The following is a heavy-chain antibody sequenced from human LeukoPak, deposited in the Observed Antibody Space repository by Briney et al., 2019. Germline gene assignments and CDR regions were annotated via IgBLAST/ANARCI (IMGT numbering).Heavy chain of an antibody. Sequence: GGSLRLSCAASGFIFNNYGLIWVRQAPGKGLEWVSAISNDGGGTNYADFVKGRFTISRDNSKNTLFLQINSLRAEDTALYYCAKGSSGYFVDLWGQGTLVTVSS. CDR2: ISNDGGGT. CDR3: AKGSSGYFVDL. V-gene: IGHV3-23*01. CDR1: GFIFNNYG. J-gene: IGHJ5*02. D-gene: IGHD3-22*01.